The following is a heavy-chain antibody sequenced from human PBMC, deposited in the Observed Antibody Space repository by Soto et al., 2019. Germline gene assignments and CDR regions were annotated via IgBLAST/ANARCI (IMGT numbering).Heavy chain of an antibody. Sequence: GGSLRLSCAASGFTFSSYSMNWVRQAPGKGLEWVSSISSSSSYIYYADSVKGRFTISRDNAKNSLYLQMNSLRAEDTAVYYCARGRGGASPRTNFDYWGQGTLVTVSS. J-gene: IGHJ4*02. CDR2: ISSSSSYI. D-gene: IGHD3-10*01. CDR1: GFTFSSYS. V-gene: IGHV3-21*01. CDR3: ARGRGGASPRTNFDY.